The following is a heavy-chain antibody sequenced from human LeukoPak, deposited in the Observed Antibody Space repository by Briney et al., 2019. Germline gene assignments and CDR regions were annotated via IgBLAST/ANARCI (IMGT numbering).Heavy chain of an antibody. D-gene: IGHD3-22*01. CDR2: ISSSSSYI. J-gene: IGHJ3*02. V-gene: IGHV3-21*01. CDR1: GFTFSSYS. CDR3: ARVWGHGGYYLYDAFDI. Sequence: GGSLRLSGAASGFTFSSYSMNWVRQAPGKGLEWVSSISSSSSYIYYADSVKGRFTISRDNAKNSLYLQMNSLRAEDTAVYYCARVWGHGGYYLYDAFDIWGQGTMVTVSS.